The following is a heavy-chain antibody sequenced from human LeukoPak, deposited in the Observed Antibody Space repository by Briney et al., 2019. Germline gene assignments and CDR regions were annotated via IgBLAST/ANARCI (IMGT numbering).Heavy chain of an antibody. CDR2: ISGSGGST. V-gene: IGHV3-23*01. J-gene: IGHJ3*02. D-gene: IGHD2-15*01. CDR3: AKEGYCSARSCLSANDALDI. CDR1: TFTFSSYG. Sequence: PGGSLRLSCGASTFTFSSYGMSWGRQAPGKGLEWVSAISGSGGSTYYADSVKGRFTISRDNSKSSLYLQMNSLRAEDTAVYYCAKEGYCSARSCLSANDALDIWGQGTMVTVSS.